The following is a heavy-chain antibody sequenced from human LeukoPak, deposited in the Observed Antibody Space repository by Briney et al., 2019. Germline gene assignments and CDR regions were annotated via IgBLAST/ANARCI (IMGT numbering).Heavy chain of an antibody. D-gene: IGHD3-10*01. CDR3: ARGARGSGSPPFDY. Sequence: GGSLRLSCAASGFTFSTYGMRWVRQAPGKGLEWVAVIWYDGSNKYYADSVRGRFTISRDNSKNTLYLQMNSLRAEDTAVYYCARGARGSGSPPFDYWGQGTLVTVSS. J-gene: IGHJ4*02. CDR2: IWYDGSNK. CDR1: GFTFSTYG. V-gene: IGHV3-33*08.